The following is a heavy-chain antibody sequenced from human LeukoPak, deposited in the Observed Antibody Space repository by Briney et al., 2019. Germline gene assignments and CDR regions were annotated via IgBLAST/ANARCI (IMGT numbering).Heavy chain of an antibody. J-gene: IGHJ4*02. CDR1: EFTFSSYR. D-gene: IGHD6-13*01. CDR3: ARGGYSHYDY. CDR2: ISSGSIEI. Sequence: GGSLRLSCAASEFTFSSYRMDWVRQAPGKGLEWVASISSGSIEIYYADAVKGRFTISRDNAKNSLYLQMSSLRGEDTAVYYCARGGYSHYDYWGPGTLVTVSS. V-gene: IGHV3-21*01.